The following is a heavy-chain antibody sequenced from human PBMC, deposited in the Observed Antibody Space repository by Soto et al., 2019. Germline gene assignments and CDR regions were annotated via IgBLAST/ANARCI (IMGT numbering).Heavy chain of an antibody. Sequence: GGSLRLSCAASGFTFSSYSMNWVRQAPGKGLEWVSSISSSSSYIYYADSVKGRFTISRDNAKNSLYLQMNSLRAEDTAVYYGARDSPSVVVITCFDYWGQGTLVTVSS. D-gene: IGHD3-22*01. CDR3: ARDSPSVVVITCFDY. CDR2: ISSSSSYI. V-gene: IGHV3-21*01. CDR1: GFTFSSYS. J-gene: IGHJ4*02.